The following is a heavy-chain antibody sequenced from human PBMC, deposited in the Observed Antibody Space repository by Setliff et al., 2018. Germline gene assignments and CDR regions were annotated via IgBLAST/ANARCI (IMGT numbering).Heavy chain of an antibody. V-gene: IGHV3-33*01. Sequence: GGSLRLSCAASGFTFSSYGMHWVRQAPGKGLEWVAVIWYDGSNKYYADSVKGRFTISRDNSKNTLYLQMGSLRPEDMAVYYCVRWVDGKADYWGQGTLVTVSS. CDR2: IWYDGSNK. CDR3: VRWVDGKADY. CDR1: GFTFSSYG. J-gene: IGHJ4*02.